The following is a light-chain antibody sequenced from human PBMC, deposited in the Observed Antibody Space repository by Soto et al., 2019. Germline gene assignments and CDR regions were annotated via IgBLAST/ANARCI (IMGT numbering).Light chain of an antibody. J-gene: IGLJ1*01. Sequence: QSALTQPPSASGTPGQRVTISCSGSSSNIGSNYVYWYQQLPGTAPKLLIYRNNQRPSGVPDRFSGSKSGTSASLAISGLRSEDEAEYYRAAWDDSLRCSRVFGTWTKVTVL. V-gene: IGLV1-47*01. CDR1: SSNIGSNY. CDR2: RNN. CDR3: AAWDDSLRCSRV.